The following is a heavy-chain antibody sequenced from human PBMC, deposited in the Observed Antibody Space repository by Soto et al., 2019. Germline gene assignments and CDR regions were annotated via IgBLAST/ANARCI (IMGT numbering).Heavy chain of an antibody. D-gene: IGHD1-1*01. CDR2: ISYEGSST. CDR1: GFSFYFYG. V-gene: IGHV3-30*18. CDR3: AKEVAEDGDHSYNHGLDV. J-gene: IGHJ6*02. Sequence: PGGSLRLSCAASGFSFYFYGMHWVRQAPGKGLEWVAFISYEGSSTVYADSVKGRFTISGDNSKNAVYLQMNSLRAEDTALYYCAKEVAEDGDHSYNHGLDVWGQGTKVTVSS.